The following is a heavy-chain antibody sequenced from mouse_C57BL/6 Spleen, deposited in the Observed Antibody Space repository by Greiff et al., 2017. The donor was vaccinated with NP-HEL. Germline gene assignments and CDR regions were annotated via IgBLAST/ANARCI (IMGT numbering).Heavy chain of an antibody. J-gene: IGHJ2*01. CDR1: GYTFTSYW. CDR3: ASRRGDYGYDAGYYFDY. V-gene: IGHV1-59*01. CDR2: IDPSDSYT. D-gene: IGHD2-2*01. Sequence: QVQLQQPGAELVRPGTSVKLSCKASGYTFTSYWMHWVKQRPGQGLEWIGVIDPSDSYTNYNQKFKGKATLTVDTSSSTAYMQLSSLTSEDSAVYYCASRRGDYGYDAGYYFDYWGQGTTLTVSS.